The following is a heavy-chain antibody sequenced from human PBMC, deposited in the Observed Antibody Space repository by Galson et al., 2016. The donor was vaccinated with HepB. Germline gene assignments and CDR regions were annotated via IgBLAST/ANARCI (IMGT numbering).Heavy chain of an antibody. J-gene: IGHJ5*02. CDR2: IHYVGNT. CDR3: ARHERLLSWFDP. D-gene: IGHD5-12*01. V-gene: IGHV4-39*01. CDR1: GGSISSNSYY. Sequence: SEPLSLTCTVPGGSISSNSYYWGWIRQPPGKGLEWIVSIHYVGNTYYNPSPKSRVIISIDTSNNRVPLKLRSVTAADTAVYYCARHERLLSWFDPWGQGSLVTVSS.